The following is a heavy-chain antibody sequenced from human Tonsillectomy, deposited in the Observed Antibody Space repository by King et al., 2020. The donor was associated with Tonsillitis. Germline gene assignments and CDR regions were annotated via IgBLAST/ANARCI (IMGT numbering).Heavy chain of an antibody. D-gene: IGHD4-11*01. CDR2: ISYDGSTK. CDR3: ASGKGDDYSDYRYYYYYGMDV. J-gene: IGHJ6*02. V-gene: IGHV3-30-3*01. Sequence: QVQLVESGGGVVQPGGSLRLSCAASGFTFSSYAMHWVRQAPGKGLEWVAVISYDGSTKYYADSVKGRFTISRDNSKNTLYLQMSSLRAEDTAVYYCASGKGDDYSDYRYYYYYGMDVWGQGTTVTVSS. CDR1: GFTFSSYA.